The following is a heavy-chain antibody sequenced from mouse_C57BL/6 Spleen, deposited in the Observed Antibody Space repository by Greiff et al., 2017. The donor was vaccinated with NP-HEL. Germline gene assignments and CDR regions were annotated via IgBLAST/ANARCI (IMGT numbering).Heavy chain of an antibody. CDR1: GFTFSDYG. J-gene: IGHJ1*03. Sequence: DVMLVESGGGLVKPGGSLKLSCAASGFTFSDYGMHWVRQAPEKGLEWVAYISSGSSTIYYADTVKGRFTISRDNAKNTLFLQMTSLRSEDTAMYYCARLHYGSSYWYFDVWGTGTTVTVSS. CDR3: ARLHYGSSYWYFDV. D-gene: IGHD1-1*01. CDR2: ISSGSSTI. V-gene: IGHV5-17*01.